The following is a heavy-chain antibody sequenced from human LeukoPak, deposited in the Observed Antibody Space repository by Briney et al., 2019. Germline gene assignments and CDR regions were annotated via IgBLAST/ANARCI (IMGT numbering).Heavy chain of an antibody. CDR2: ISSSSSTT. Sequence: GGSLRLSCAASGFIFSSYGMNWVRQAPGKGLEWVSYISSSSSTTYYADSVKGRFTISRDNAKNSLYLQMNSLRAEDTAVYYCARATSFDYWGQGTLVTVSS. CDR1: GFIFSSYG. V-gene: IGHV3-48*04. J-gene: IGHJ4*02. CDR3: ARATSFDY.